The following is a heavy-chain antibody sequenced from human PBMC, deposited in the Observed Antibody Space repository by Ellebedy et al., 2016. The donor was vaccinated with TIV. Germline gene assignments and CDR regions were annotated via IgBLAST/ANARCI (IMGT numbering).Heavy chain of an antibody. Sequence: GESLKISCAASGFTVSSNYMNWVRQAPGKGLEWVSVIYSGADGGDTYYADSVKGRFTISRDNSRSTLHLQMNSLRAEDSAVYYCAKDMVFGDGKWEIDVWGQGTTVTVSS. CDR1: GFTVSSNY. CDR3: AKDMVFGDGKWEIDV. D-gene: IGHD1-26*01. V-gene: IGHV3-53*01. CDR2: IYSGADGGDT. J-gene: IGHJ6*02.